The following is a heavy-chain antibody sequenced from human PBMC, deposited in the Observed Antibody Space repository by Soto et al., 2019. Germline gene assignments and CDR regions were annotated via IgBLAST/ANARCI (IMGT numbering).Heavy chain of an antibody. V-gene: IGHV3-30*04. CDR2: ISVDGSCK. D-gene: IGHD3-22*01. J-gene: IGHJ3*02. CDR3: AKDMNYQNDSGYYNDAFDI. CDR1: GFSLSTFA. Sequence: GGSLRLSCVASGFSLSTFAMHWVRQAPGKGLEWVAVISVDGSCKFVADSVKGRFTISRDNSKNTLFLQMNSLRAEDTAVYYCAKDMNYQNDSGYYNDAFDIWGQGTMVTVSS.